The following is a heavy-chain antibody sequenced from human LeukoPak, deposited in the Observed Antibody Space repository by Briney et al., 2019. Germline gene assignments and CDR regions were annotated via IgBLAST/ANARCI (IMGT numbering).Heavy chain of an antibody. J-gene: IGHJ4*02. V-gene: IGHV3-21*01. CDR1: GFTFTSYS. CDR3: ARLYDILTGAFDY. CDR2: ISSSSSYI. Sequence: GGSLRLSCAASGFTFTSYSMNWVRQAPGKGLEWVSSISSSSSYIYYADSVKGRFTISGDNAKNSLYLQMSSLRAEDTAIYYCARLYDILTGAFDYWGQGTLVTVSS. D-gene: IGHD3-9*01.